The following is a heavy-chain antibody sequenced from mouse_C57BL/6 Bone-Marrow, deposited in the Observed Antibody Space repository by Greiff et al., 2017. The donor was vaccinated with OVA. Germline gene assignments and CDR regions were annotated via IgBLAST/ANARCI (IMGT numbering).Heavy chain of an antibody. J-gene: IGHJ3*01. V-gene: IGHV3-6*01. CDR1: GYSITSGYY. CDR3: ARDGSSYCWFAY. Sequence: EVKLMESGPGLVKPSQSLSLTCSVTGYSITSGYYWNWIRQFPGNKLEWMGYISYDGSNNYNPPLKNRISITRDTYKNQFFLTLNSVTTEDTATYICARDGSSYCWFAYWGQGTLVTVSA. CDR2: ISYDGSN. D-gene: IGHD1-1*01.